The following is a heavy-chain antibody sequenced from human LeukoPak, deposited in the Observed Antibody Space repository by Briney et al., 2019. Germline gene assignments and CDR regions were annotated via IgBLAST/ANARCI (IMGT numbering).Heavy chain of an antibody. J-gene: IGHJ3*02. CDR1: GDSVSSNSAA. V-gene: IGHV6-1*01. CDR2: TYYRSKWYN. D-gene: IGHD1-26*01. Sequence: SQTLSLTCAISGDSVSSNSAAWNWIRQSPSRGLEWLGRTYYRSKWYNDYAVSVKSRITINPDTSKNQFSLQLNSVTPEDTAVYYCAGEGRRSGSPNDAFDIWGQGTMVTVSS. CDR3: AGEGRRSGSPNDAFDI.